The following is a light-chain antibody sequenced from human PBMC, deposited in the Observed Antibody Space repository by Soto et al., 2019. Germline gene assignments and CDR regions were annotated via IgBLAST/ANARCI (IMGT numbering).Light chain of an antibody. CDR2: DVT. CDR1: SSDVGGYIY. CDR3: SSYTTSSSYV. V-gene: IGLV2-14*01. J-gene: IGLJ1*01. Sequence: QSVLTQPASVSGSPGQWITSSCTVTSSDVGGYIYVSWYQQHPGKAPKLMIYDVTSRPSGVSYRFSGSKSGNTASLTISGLQAEDEADYYCSSYTTSSSYVFGTGTKVTVL.